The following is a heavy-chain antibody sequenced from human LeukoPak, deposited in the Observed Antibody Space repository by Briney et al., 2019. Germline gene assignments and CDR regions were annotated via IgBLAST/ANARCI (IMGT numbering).Heavy chain of an antibody. CDR2: ISAYNGNT. D-gene: IGHD3-10*01. J-gene: IGHJ6*03. V-gene: IGHV1-18*01. CDR1: GYTFTSYG. CDR3: ASLNYYGSGSYYYYYMDV. Sequence: AAVKVSCKASGYTFTSYGISWVRQAPGQGLEWMGWISAYNGNTNYAQKLQGRVTMTTDTSTSTAYMELGSLRSDDTAVYYCASLNYYGSGSYYYYYMDVWGKGTTVTVSS.